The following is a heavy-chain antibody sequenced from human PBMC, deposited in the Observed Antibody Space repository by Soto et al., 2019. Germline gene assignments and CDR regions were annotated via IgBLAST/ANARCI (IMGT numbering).Heavy chain of an antibody. CDR3: AKDRRAARPSVGAARLDY. J-gene: IGHJ4*02. CDR1: GFTFRSYG. CDR2: ISYDGSNK. V-gene: IGHV3-30*18. Sequence: QVQLVESGGGVVQPGRSLRLSCAASGFTFRSYGMHWVRQAPGKGLEWVAVISYDGSNKYYADSVKGRFTISRDNSKNTLYLQMNSLRAEDTAVYYCAKDRRAARPSVGAARLDYWGQGTLVTVSS. D-gene: IGHD6-6*01.